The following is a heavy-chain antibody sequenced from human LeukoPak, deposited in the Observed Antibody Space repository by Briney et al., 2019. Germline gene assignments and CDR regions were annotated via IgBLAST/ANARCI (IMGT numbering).Heavy chain of an antibody. V-gene: IGHV3-7*01. J-gene: IGHJ4*02. CDR1: GFTFSSYS. CDR3: AREDGKFDY. Sequence: AGGSLRLSCAASGFTFSSYSMNWVRQAPGKGLEWVANIRPDVDERHYVESVRGRFTISRDNAKNLLYLQMNSLRADDTAVYYCAREDGKFDYWGQGTLVTVSP. CDR2: IRPDVDER.